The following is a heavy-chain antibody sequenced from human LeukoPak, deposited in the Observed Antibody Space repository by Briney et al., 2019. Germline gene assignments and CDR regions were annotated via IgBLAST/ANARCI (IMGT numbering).Heavy chain of an antibody. D-gene: IGHD2-2*01. V-gene: IGHV1-69*05. CDR2: IIPIFGTA. CDR3: ARAIPAEEYCSSTSCYYFDY. CDR1: GGTFSSYA. Sequence: SVKVSCKASGGTFSSYAISWVRQAPGQGLEWMGGIIPIFGTANYAQKFQGRVTITTDESTSTAYMELSSLRSEDTAVYYCARAIPAEEYCSSTSCYYFDYWGQGTLVTVSS. J-gene: IGHJ4*02.